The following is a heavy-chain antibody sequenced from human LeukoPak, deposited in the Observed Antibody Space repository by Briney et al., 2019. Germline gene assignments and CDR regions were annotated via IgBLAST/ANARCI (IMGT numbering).Heavy chain of an antibody. CDR2: LSGSDGST. Sequence: GGSLRLSCVASGFTFKTYGMSWVRQAPGKGLEWVSTLSGSDGSTYYADSVKGRFTISRDNSKSTLYLQMNSLRAEDTAVYYCARVVGPQSYYYYGLDVWGQGTTVTVSS. V-gene: IGHV3-23*01. CDR1: GFTFKTYG. J-gene: IGHJ6*02. D-gene: IGHD2-2*01. CDR3: ARVVGPQSYYYYGLDV.